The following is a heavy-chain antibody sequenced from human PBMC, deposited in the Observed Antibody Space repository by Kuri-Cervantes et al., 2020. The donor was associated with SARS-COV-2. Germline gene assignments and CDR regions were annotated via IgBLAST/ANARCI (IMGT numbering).Heavy chain of an antibody. D-gene: IGHD3-9*01. CDR3: ARDRGYFDWFYMDV. Sequence: SETLSLTCTVSGGSISSYYWSWIRQPAGKGLEWIGRIYTSGSTNYNPSLKSRVTMSVDTSKNQFSLKLSSVTAADTAVYYCARDRGYFDWFYMDVWGKGTTVTVSS. V-gene: IGHV4-4*07. CDR1: GGSISSYY. CDR2: IYTSGST. J-gene: IGHJ6*03.